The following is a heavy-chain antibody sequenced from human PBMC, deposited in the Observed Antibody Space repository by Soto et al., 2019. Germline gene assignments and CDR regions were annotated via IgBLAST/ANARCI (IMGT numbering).Heavy chain of an antibody. D-gene: IGHD3-22*01. CDR2: IYYSGST. CDR1: GGSISSGGYY. CDR3: VKGEYYYDSSGYYPFDY. Sequence: ASETLSLTCTVSGGSISSGGYYWSWIRQHPGKGLEWIGYIYYSGSTYYNPSLKSRVTISVDTSKNQFSLKLSSVTAADTAVYYCVKGEYYYDSSGYYPFDYWGQGTLVTVSS. V-gene: IGHV4-31*03. J-gene: IGHJ4*02.